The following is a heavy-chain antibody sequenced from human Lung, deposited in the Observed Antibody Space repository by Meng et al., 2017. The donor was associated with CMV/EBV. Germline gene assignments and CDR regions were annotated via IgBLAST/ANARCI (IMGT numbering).Heavy chain of an antibody. CDR3: ARYVPNGSFWYFDF. CDR1: CYIFTNYD. CDR2: ISVKNGEA. J-gene: IGHJ2*01. Sequence: QVQLVRFGADAKKPGGCMKVSCKASCYIFTNYDISWVRQAPGQGLEWMGWISVKNGEAKYPQNFQGRVTMTTDTTTSTAYMELRSLTSDDTAVYYCARYVPNGSFWYFDFWGRGTLVTVSS. D-gene: IGHD6-13*01. V-gene: IGHV1-18*01.